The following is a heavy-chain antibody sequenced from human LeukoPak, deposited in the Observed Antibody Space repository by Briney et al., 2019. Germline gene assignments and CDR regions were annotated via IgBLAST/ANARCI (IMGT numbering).Heavy chain of an antibody. J-gene: IGHJ4*02. Sequence: GGSLRLSCAASGFTFSSYGMHWVRQAPGKGLEWVSSISSSSSYIYYADSVKGRFTISRDNAKNSLYLQMNSLRAEDTAVYYCARDLGDRTHYWGQGTLATVSS. CDR1: GFTFSSYG. CDR2: ISSSSSYI. D-gene: IGHD1-14*01. V-gene: IGHV3-21*01. CDR3: ARDLGDRTHY.